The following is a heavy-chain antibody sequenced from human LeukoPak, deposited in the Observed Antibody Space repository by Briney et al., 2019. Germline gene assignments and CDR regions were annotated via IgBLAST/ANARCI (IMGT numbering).Heavy chain of an antibody. CDR2: ISSSGSTI. Sequence: GGSLRLSCAASGFTFSSYEMNWVRQAPGKGLEWVSYISSSGSTIYYADSVKGRFTISRDNAKNSLYLQMNSLRAEDTAVYYCARDPDPGYCSSTSCYDDAFDIWGQGKMGTVS. D-gene: IGHD2-2*01. CDR1: GFTFSSYE. V-gene: IGHV3-48*03. CDR3: ARDPDPGYCSSTSCYDDAFDI. J-gene: IGHJ3*02.